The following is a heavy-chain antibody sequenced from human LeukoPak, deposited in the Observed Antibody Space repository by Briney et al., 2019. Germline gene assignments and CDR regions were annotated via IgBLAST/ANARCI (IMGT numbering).Heavy chain of an antibody. CDR2: IYYSGSS. D-gene: IGHD4-17*01. V-gene: IGHV4-59*08. Sequence: SETLSLTCTVSGVSISSDYWSWIRLPPGKGLEWIGYIYYSGSSNYNPSLKSRVTMSVDTSKNQFSLKLTSVTAADTAVYYCARRLRQNLFDPWGQGALVTVSS. J-gene: IGHJ5*02. CDR3: ARRLRQNLFDP. CDR1: GVSISSDY.